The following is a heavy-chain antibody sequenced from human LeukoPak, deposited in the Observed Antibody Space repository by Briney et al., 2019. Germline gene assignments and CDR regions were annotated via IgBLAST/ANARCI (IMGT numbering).Heavy chain of an antibody. Sequence: SETLSLTCTVSGGSISDYYWSWIRQPPGKGLEWIGYIYYSGSTNYNPSLKSRVTISVDTSKNQFSLKLSSVTAADTAVYYCARGVYDFWSGPPLMDVWGKGTTVTVSS. D-gene: IGHD3-3*01. CDR3: ARGVYDFWSGPPLMDV. V-gene: IGHV4-59*01. CDR1: GGSISDYY. CDR2: IYYSGST. J-gene: IGHJ6*04.